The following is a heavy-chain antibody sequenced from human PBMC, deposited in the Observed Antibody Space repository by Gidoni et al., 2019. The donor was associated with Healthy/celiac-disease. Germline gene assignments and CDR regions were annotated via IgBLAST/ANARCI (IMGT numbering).Heavy chain of an antibody. V-gene: IGHV4-34*01. CDR1: GGSFSGYY. Sequence: QVQLQQWGAGLLKPSETLSLTCAVYGGSFSGYYWSWIRQPPGKGLEWIGEINHSGSTNYNPSLKSRVTISVDTSKNQFSLKLSSVTAADTAVYYCARRSIRGWYNYWGQGTLVTVSS. J-gene: IGHJ4*02. CDR3: ARRSIRGWYNY. D-gene: IGHD6-19*01. CDR2: INHSGST.